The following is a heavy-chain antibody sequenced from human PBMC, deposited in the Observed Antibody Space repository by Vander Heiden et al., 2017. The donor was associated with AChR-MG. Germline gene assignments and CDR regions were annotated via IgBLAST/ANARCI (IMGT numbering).Heavy chain of an antibody. Sequence: EVQLLESGGGLVQPGGSLRLSCAASGLSVSIYAMSWVRQAPGKGLEWVSALSGSAGTTYYADSVKGRFTISRDNSKNTLDLQMNSLRGEDTAVYYCAKAPTDYYDYYMDVWGKGTTVTVSS. CDR1: GLSVSIYA. CDR2: LSGSAGTT. J-gene: IGHJ6*03. CDR3: AKAPTDYYDYYMDV. V-gene: IGHV3-23*01.